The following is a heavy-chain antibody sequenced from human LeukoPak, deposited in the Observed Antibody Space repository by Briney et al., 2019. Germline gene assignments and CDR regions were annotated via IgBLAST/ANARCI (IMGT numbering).Heavy chain of an antibody. Sequence: GGSLRLSCAASGFTLNNNCMHWVRQAQGEGMVWDSRTNIHGTSANYADSVKGRFIISRDNANNTLYLQMSGLRDEDTGVYYALAGYYYYYMDVWGKGTAVTVSS. CDR2: TNIHGTSA. D-gene: IGHD6-13*01. J-gene: IGHJ6*03. CDR3: LAGYYYYYMDV. V-gene: IGHV3-74*01. CDR1: GFTLNNNC.